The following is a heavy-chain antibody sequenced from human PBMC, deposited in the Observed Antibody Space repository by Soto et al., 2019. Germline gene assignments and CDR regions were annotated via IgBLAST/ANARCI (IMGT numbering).Heavy chain of an antibody. V-gene: IGHV1-46*01. CDR3: ARDHTVVTPYDYYYYYGMDV. CDR2: INPSGGST. Sequence: ASVKFSCKASGYTFTSYYMHWVRQGPGQGLEWMGIINPSGGSTSYAQKFQGRVTMTRDTSTSTVYMELSSLRSEDTAVYYCARDHTVVTPYDYYYYYGMDVWGQGTTVTVSS. CDR1: GYTFTSYY. J-gene: IGHJ6*02. D-gene: IGHD2-21*02.